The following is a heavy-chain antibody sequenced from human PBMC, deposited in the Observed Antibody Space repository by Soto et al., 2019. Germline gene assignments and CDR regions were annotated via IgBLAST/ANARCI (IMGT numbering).Heavy chain of an antibody. CDR3: ARESEDLTSNFDD. Sequence: GGSLRLSCAASGFTFTRYSMNWVRQAPGKGLEWVSSISSTTNYIYYGDSMKGRFTISRDNAKNSLYLEMNSLRAEDTAVYYCARESEDLTSNFDDWGQGTLVTVSS. CDR2: ISSTTNYI. J-gene: IGHJ4*02. CDR1: GFTFTRYS. V-gene: IGHV3-21*06.